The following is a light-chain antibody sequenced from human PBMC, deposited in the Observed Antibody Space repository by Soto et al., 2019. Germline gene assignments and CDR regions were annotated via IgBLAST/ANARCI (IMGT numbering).Light chain of an antibody. CDR2: EGS. Sequence: QSALTQPASVSGSPRQSITISCTGTSSDVGSYNLVSWYQQHPGKAPKLMIYEGSKRPSGVSNRFSGSKSGNTASLTISGLQAEDEADYYCCSYAGSSTFVYVFGTGTKVTVL. CDR1: SSDVGSYNL. CDR3: CSYAGSSTFVYV. V-gene: IGLV2-23*03. J-gene: IGLJ1*01.